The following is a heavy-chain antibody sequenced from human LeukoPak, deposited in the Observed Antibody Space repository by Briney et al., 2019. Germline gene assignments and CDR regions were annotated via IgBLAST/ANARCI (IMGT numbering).Heavy chain of an antibody. Sequence: GGSLRLSCAASGLTFSSHWMHWVRQAPGKGLVWVSRITNDGSSTTYADSVKGRFTISRDNAKNTLYLQMNSLRVEDTAVYYCARDYGRSRDYGMDVWGPGTTVTVSS. V-gene: IGHV3-74*01. CDR2: ITNDGSST. D-gene: IGHD3-10*01. CDR1: GLTFSSHW. J-gene: IGHJ6*02. CDR3: ARDYGRSRDYGMDV.